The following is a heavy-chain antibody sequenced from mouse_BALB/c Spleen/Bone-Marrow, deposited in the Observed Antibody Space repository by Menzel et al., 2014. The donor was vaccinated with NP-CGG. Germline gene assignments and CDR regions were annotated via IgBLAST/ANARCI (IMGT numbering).Heavy chain of an antibody. CDR1: GFDFSRYW. CDR2: INPDSSTI. V-gene: IGHV4-1*02. D-gene: IGHD1-1*01. Sequence: EVKVEESGGGLVQPGGSLKLSCAASGFDFSRYWMSWVRQAPGKGLEWIGEINPDSSTINYTPSLKDKFIISRDNAKNTPYLQMSKVRSEDTALYYCTRLNYYGNLFFWGAGTTVTVSS. J-gene: IGHJ1*01. CDR3: TRLNYYGNLFF.